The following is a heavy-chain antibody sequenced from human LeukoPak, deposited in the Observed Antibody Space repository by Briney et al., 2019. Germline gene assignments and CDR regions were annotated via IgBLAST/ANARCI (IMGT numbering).Heavy chain of an antibody. CDR1: GFIFGDHY. J-gene: IGHJ6*03. CDR2: ISNSGRTI. Sequence: GGSLRLSCAASGFIFGDHYMSWIRQAPGKGLEWVSYISNSGRTIYYADSVKGRFTISRGNAENSLYLQMNSLRAEDTAVYYCARVIATRPHYHYYMDVWGKGTTVTVSS. CDR3: ARVIATRPHYHYYMDV. V-gene: IGHV3-11*04. D-gene: IGHD6-6*01.